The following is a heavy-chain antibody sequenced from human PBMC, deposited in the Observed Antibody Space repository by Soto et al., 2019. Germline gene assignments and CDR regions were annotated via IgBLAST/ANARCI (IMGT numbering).Heavy chain of an antibody. J-gene: IGHJ4*02. CDR2: TRNKANSYTT. CDR3: ITVFYYYGSATYFAFDS. V-gene: IGHV3-72*01. CDR1: GFTFSDHY. D-gene: IGHD3-10*01. Sequence: GGSLRLSCAASGFTFSDHYVDWVRQAPGKGLEWVGRTRNKANSYTTEYAASVKGRFTISRDDSKNSLYLQMNSLKTEDTAVYYCITVFYYYGSATYFAFDSWGQGTLVTVSS.